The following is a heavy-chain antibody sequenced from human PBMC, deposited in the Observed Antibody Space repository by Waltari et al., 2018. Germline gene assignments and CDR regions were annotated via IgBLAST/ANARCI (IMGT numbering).Heavy chain of an antibody. CDR2: ISAYNGNT. CDR3: ARDYYDFWSGYFSYYYGMDV. D-gene: IGHD3-3*01. CDR1: GYPFTSYG. J-gene: IGHJ6*02. Sequence: QVQLVQSGAEVKKPGASVKVSCKASGYPFTSYGIRWVRTAPGTGLEWMGWISAYNGNTNYAQKLQGRVTMTTDTSTSTAYMELRSLRSDDTAVYYCARDYYDFWSGYFSYYYGMDVWGQGTTVTVSS. V-gene: IGHV1-18*01.